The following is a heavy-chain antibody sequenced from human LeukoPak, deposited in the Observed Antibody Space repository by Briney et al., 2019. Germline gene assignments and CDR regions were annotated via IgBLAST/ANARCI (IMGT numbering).Heavy chain of an antibody. CDR2: ISYDGSNK. J-gene: IGHJ4*02. CDR3: AKEVSFDY. V-gene: IGHV3-30*18. CDR1: GFTFSSYG. Sequence: GRSLRLSCAASGFTFSSYGMHWVRQAPGKGLEWLAVISYDGSNKYYADSVKGRFTISRDNSKNTLYLQMNSLRAEDTAVYYCAKEVSFDYWGQGTLVTVSS. D-gene: IGHD2/OR15-2a*01.